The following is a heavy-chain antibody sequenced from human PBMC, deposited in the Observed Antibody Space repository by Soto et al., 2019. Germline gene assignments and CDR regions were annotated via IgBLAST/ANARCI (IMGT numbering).Heavy chain of an antibody. CDR3: ARGHSARSGFDY. V-gene: IGHV4-34*01. CDR1: GGSFSGYY. D-gene: IGHD6-19*01. Sequence: PSETLSLTCAVYGGSFSGYYWSWIRQPPGKGLDWIGEINLSGSTNYNPSLKSRVTISVYTSKNQFSLKLSSVTASDTAVYYCARGHSARSGFDYWGQGTLVTVSS. J-gene: IGHJ4*02. CDR2: INLSGST.